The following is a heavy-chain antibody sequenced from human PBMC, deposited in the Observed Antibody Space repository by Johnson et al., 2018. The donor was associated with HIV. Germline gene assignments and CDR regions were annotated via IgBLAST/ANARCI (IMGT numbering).Heavy chain of an antibody. J-gene: IGHJ3*01. Sequence: VQLVESGGGVVQPGRSLRLSCAASGFTFSSYGMHWVRQVPGKGLEYVSAISNNGGSTFYADSVRGRFTISRDNSKNTLYLQMGSMRVEDMGIYYCAMPYYFDSGVYQWGQGRMVTVSS. CDR3: AMPYYFDSGVYQ. CDR1: GFTFSSYG. D-gene: IGHD3-22*01. V-gene: IGHV3-64*07. CDR2: ISNNGGST.